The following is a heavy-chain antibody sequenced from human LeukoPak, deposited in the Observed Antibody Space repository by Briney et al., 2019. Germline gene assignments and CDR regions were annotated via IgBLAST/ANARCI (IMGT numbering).Heavy chain of an antibody. D-gene: IGHD5-18*01. CDR3: AKDGGRGYSYGYFWFDP. CDR1: GFTFSSYA. CDR2: ISGSGGST. V-gene: IGHV3-23*01. Sequence: PGGSLRLSCAASGFTFSSYAMSWVRQAPGKGLEWVSAISGSGGSTYYADSVKGRFTISRDNSKNTLYLQMSSLRAEDTAVYYCAKDGGRGYSYGYFWFDPWGQGTLVTVSS. J-gene: IGHJ5*02.